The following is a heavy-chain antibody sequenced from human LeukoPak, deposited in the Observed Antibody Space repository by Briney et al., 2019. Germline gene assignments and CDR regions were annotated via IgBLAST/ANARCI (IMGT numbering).Heavy chain of an antibody. Sequence: PGXSLRLSCAASGFTFSRYWMSWVRQAPGKGLEWVANIREDGSDKYSLNSVKGRFTISRDNAKNSLYLQMNSLRAEDTAVYYCARGQDWNHDYWGQGTLVTVSS. CDR1: GFTFSRYW. CDR3: ARGQDWNHDY. J-gene: IGHJ4*02. CDR2: IREDGSDK. V-gene: IGHV3-7*01. D-gene: IGHD1-1*01.